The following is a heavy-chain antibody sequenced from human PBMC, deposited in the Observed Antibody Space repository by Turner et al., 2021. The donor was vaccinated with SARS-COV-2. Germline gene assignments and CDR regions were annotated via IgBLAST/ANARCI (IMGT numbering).Heavy chain of an antibody. CDR1: GGSISSYDYY. J-gene: IGHJ4*02. V-gene: IGHV4-39*01. CDR2: MYYSGTT. Sequence: QLQESGPGVVKPSETLSLTCTVSGGSISSYDYYWDWIRQLPGMGLEWIGSMYYSGTTHYNPSLRGRVTISIDTSKNQFSLKVTSVTATDTAVYYCARRGDYWGQGMLVTVSS. D-gene: IGHD3-16*01. CDR3: ARRGDY.